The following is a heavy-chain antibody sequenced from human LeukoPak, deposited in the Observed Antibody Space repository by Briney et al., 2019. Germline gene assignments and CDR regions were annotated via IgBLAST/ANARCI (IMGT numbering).Heavy chain of an antibody. Sequence: PGGSLRLSCAASGFTFSSYSMNWVRQAPGKGLEWVSSISSSSSYIYYADSVKGRFTISRDNAKNSLYLQMNSLGAEDTAVYYCARVNIAAPGYWGQGTLVTVSS. J-gene: IGHJ4*02. CDR3: ARVNIAAPGY. V-gene: IGHV3-21*01. D-gene: IGHD6-13*01. CDR1: GFTFSSYS. CDR2: ISSSSSYI.